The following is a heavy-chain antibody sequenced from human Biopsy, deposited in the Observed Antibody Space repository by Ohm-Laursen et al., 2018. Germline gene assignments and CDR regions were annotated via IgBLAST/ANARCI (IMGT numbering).Heavy chain of an antibody. J-gene: IGHJ5*02. CDR2: MWSDGINK. V-gene: IGHV3-33*01. Sequence: SLRLSCAASGFAFSYYGLHWVRQAPGTGMQWVAVMWSDGINKNYADSVKGRFTVSRDNSNNVLYLQMSSLRDEDSAVYYCARDDDTTGHYMILNHWGQGTLVTVSS. D-gene: IGHD3-9*01. CDR3: ARDDDTTGHYMILNH. CDR1: GFAFSYYG.